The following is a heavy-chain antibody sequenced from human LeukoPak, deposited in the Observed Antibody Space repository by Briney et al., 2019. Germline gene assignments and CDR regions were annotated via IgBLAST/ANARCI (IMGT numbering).Heavy chain of an antibody. V-gene: IGHV3-23*01. Sequence: GGSLRLSCAASGFTFSSYAMSWVRQAPGKGLEWVSAISGSGGSTYYADSVKGRFTISRDNSKNTLYLQVNSLRAEDTAVYYCAKAQLSTVTHYYYYGMDVWGQGTTVTVSS. CDR1: GFTFSSYA. J-gene: IGHJ6*02. D-gene: IGHD4-17*01. CDR3: AKAQLSTVTHYYYYGMDV. CDR2: ISGSGGST.